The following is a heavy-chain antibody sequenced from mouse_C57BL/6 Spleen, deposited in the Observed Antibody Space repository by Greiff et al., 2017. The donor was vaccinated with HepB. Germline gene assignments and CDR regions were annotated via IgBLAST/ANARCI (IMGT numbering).Heavy chain of an antibody. J-gene: IGHJ1*03. Sequence: QVQLQQSGAELVMPGASVKLSCKASGYTFTSYWMHWVKQRPGQGLEWIGEIDPSDSYTNYNQKFKGKSTLTVDKSSSTAYMQLSSLTSEDSAVYYCARGGSSRWYFDVWGTGTTVTVSS. D-gene: IGHD1-1*01. V-gene: IGHV1-69*01. CDR2: IDPSDSYT. CDR1: GYTFTSYW. CDR3: ARGGSSRWYFDV.